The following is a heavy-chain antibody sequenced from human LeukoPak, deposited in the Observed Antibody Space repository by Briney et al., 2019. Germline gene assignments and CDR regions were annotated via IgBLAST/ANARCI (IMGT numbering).Heavy chain of an antibody. CDR2: MSGSGANT. D-gene: IGHD3-22*01. CDR3: AKRGHYDRSNSYAPFDY. J-gene: IGHJ4*02. CDR1: GFTFSSYA. V-gene: IGHV3-23*01. Sequence: GGSLRLSCAASGFTFSSYAINWVRQAPGKGLEWVSAMSGSGANTHYADSVKGRFTIFRDSSKNTLYLQMNSLRAEDTAVYYCAKRGHYDRSNSYAPFDYWGQGTLVTVSS.